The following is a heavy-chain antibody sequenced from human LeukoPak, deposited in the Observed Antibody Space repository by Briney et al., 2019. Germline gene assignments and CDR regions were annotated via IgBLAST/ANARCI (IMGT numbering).Heavy chain of an antibody. J-gene: IGHJ3*02. CDR2: ISSSSSTI. CDR1: GFTFSSYS. V-gene: IGHV3-48*04. Sequence: GGSLRPSCAASGFTFSSYSMNWVRQAPGKGLEWVSYISSSSSTIYYADSVKGRFTISRDNAKNSLYLQMNSLRAEDTAVYYCARDPRDDAFDIWGQGTMVTVSS. CDR3: ARDPRDDAFDI.